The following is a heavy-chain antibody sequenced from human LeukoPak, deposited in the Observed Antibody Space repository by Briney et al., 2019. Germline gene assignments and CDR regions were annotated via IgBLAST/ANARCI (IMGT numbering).Heavy chain of an antibody. D-gene: IGHD3-10*01. V-gene: IGHV1-69*13. CDR3: ARGWYYYGSGSYYRLDY. CDR2: IIPIFGTA. J-gene: IGHJ4*02. CDR1: GYTFTSYY. Sequence: SVKVSCEASGYTFTSYYMHWVRQAPGQGLEWMGGIIPIFGTANYAQKFQGRVTITADDSTSTAYMELSSLRSEDTAVYYCARGWYYYGSGSYYRLDYWGQGTLVTVSS.